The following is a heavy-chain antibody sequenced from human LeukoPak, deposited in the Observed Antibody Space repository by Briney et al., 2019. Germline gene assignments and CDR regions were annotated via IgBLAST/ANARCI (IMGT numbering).Heavy chain of an antibody. V-gene: IGHV1-69*04. J-gene: IGHJ3*02. CDR3: ARGVLPAAMRGIGDAFDI. D-gene: IGHD2-2*01. CDR2: IIPILGIA. Sequence: SVKVSCKASGGTFSSYAISWVRQAPGQGLEWMGRIIPILGIASYAQKFQGRVTMTRDTSISTAYMELSRLRSDDTAVYYCARGVLPAAMRGIGDAFDIWGQGTMVTVSS. CDR1: GGTFSSYA.